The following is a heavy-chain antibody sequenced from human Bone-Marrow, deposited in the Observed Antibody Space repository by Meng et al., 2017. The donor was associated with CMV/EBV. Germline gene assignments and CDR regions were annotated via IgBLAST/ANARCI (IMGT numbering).Heavy chain of an antibody. D-gene: IGHD2-2*01. CDR1: GGSFSGYY. Sequence: SETLSLTCAVYGGSFSGYYWSWIRQPPGKGLEWIGEINHSGSTNYNPSLKSRVTISVDTSKTQFSLKLSSLTAADTAVYYWARGLGICSSPSCLAYYYYYVMDAWGQGPRSPSP. CDR3: ARGLGICSSPSCLAYYYYYVMDA. V-gene: IGHV4-34*01. J-gene: IGHJ6*02. CDR2: INHSGST.